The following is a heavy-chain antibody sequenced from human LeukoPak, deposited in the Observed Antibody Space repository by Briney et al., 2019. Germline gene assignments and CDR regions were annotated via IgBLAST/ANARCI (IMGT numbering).Heavy chain of an antibody. CDR2: ISAYNGNT. CDR3: ARTSILTGYPYYYYYGMDV. J-gene: IGHJ6*02. D-gene: IGHD3-9*01. V-gene: IGHV1-18*01. Sequence: ASVKVSCKASGYTLTSYGISWVRQAPGQGLEWMGWISAYNGNTNYAQKLQGRVTMTTDTSTSTAYMELRSLRSDDTAVYYCARTSILTGYPYYYYYGMDVWGQGTTVTVSS. CDR1: GYTLTSYG.